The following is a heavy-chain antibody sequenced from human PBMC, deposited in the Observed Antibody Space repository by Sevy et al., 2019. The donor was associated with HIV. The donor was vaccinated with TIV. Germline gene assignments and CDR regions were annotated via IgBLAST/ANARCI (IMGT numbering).Heavy chain of an antibody. V-gene: IGHV3-30*02. Sequence: GGSLRLSCAASGFTFSSYGMHWVRQAPGKGLEWVAFIGYDGSNKYYADSVKGRFTISRDNSKNTLYLQMNSLRAEDTAVYYCGKDSSTYYYGMDVWGQGTTVTVSS. CDR2: IGYDGSNK. CDR1: GFTFSSYG. CDR3: GKDSSTYYYGMDV. J-gene: IGHJ6*02.